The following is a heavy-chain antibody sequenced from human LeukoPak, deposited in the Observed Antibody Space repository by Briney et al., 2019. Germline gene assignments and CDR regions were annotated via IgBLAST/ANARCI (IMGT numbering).Heavy chain of an antibody. D-gene: IGHD3-22*01. J-gene: IGHJ4*02. V-gene: IGHV3-74*01. CDR2: INSDGSST. CDR3: ARGTYYYDSSGYYLPDY. Sequence: PGGSLRLSCAASGFTFSSYGMHWVRQAPGKGLVWVSRINSDGSSTSYADSVKGRFTISRDNAKNTLYLQMNSLRAEDTAVYYCARGTYYYDSSGYYLPDYWGQGTLVTVSS. CDR1: GFTFSSYG.